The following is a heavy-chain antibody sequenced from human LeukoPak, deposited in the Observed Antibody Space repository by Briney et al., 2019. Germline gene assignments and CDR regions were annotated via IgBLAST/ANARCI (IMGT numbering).Heavy chain of an antibody. CDR1: GYSISSGYY. V-gene: IGHV4-38-2*02. D-gene: IGHD6-6*01. J-gene: IGHJ6*03. CDR3: AGRSEEYSSSSAYYYYYYMDV. CDR2: IYHSGST. Sequence: SETLSLTCTVSGYSISSGYYWGWIRQPPGKGLEWIGSIYHSGSTYYNPSLKSRVTISVDTSKNQFSLKLSSVTAADTAVYYCAGRSEEYSSSSAYYYYYYMDVWGKGTTVTVSS.